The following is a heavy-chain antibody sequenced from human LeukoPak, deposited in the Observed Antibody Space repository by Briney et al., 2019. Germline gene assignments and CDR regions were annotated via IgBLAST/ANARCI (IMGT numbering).Heavy chain of an antibody. V-gene: IGHV1-3*01. CDR2: INAGNGNT. CDR1: GYTFTNYA. Sequence: ASVKVSCKASGYTFTNYAMHWVRQAPGQRLEWMGWINAGNGNTKFSQKYQGRVTITRDTSASTVYMELSSLRSEDTALYYCAQGLLWFGELSPPGYWGQGTLVTVSS. J-gene: IGHJ4*02. CDR3: AQGLLWFGELSPPGY. D-gene: IGHD3-10*01.